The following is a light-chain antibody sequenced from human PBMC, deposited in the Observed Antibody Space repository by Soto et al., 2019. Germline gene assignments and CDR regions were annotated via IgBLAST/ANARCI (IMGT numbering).Light chain of an antibody. Sequence: DIVLTQSHVTVSLSPGERATLSCRASQSIRSNSLAWYQQRPGQAPRLLIYAASSRATGIPDRFSGSGSGTDFTLTISSLEPEDFAVYYCQHRSEWPVSFGQGTRLEI. V-gene: IGKV3D-20*02. CDR3: QHRSEWPVS. CDR2: AAS. J-gene: IGKJ5*01. CDR1: QSIRSNS.